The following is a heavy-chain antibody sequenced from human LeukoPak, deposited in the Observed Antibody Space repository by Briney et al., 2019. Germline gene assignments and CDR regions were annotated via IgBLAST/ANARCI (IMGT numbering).Heavy chain of an antibody. Sequence: SQTLSLTCAISGDSVSSNSAAWNWIRQSPSRGLEWLGRTYYRYKWYNDYAVSVKSRITINPDTSKNQFSLQLNSVTPEDTAVYYCAQGYCSSTSCLGLYAFDIWGQGTMVTVSS. CDR3: AQGYCSSTSCLGLYAFDI. V-gene: IGHV6-1*01. CDR2: TYYRYKWYN. CDR1: GDSVSSNSAA. D-gene: IGHD2-2*01. J-gene: IGHJ3*02.